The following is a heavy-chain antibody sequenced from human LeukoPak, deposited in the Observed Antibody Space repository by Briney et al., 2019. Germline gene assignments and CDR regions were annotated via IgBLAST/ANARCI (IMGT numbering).Heavy chain of an antibody. CDR3: AKDGYNWIAFDD. CDR1: GFTLSTYA. CDR2: ISGTGFTT. J-gene: IGHJ4*02. Sequence: PGGSLRLSCAASGFTLSTYAMHWVRQAPGKGLEWVAYISGTGFTTYYADSVKGRFTIPSDSSKNTLFLQMNSLRTEDTAIYYCAKDGYNWIAFDDWGQGTLVTVSS. V-gene: IGHV3-23*01. D-gene: IGHD1-20*01.